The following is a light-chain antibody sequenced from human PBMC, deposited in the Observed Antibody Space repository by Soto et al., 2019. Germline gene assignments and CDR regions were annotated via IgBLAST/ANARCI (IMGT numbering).Light chain of an antibody. CDR3: QQYGGSLT. V-gene: IGKV3D-20*01. Sequence: EMVWTQSPAPLSLSPGERATLSCGATQSTSGWLAWSQPKPGLPPRLLIYDASSRATGIPDRFSGSGSGTDFTLTISRLEPEAFAVYYCQQYGGSLTFGPGTQVDIK. CDR2: DAS. J-gene: IGKJ3*01. CDR1: QSTSGW.